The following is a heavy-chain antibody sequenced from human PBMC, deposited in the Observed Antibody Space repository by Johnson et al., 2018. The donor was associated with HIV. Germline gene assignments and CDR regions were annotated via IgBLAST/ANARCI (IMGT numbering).Heavy chain of an antibody. CDR3: ARKGDAFDI. J-gene: IGHJ3*02. CDR1: GFTFSSYG. V-gene: IGHV3-33*01. Sequence: QVQLVESGGGVVQPGRSLRLSCAASGFTFSSYGMHWVRQAPGKGLEWVAVIWYDGTNKYYVDSVKGRFTISRDNAKNSLYLQMNSLRADDTAVYYCARKGDAFDIWGQGTMVTVSS. CDR2: IWYDGTNK.